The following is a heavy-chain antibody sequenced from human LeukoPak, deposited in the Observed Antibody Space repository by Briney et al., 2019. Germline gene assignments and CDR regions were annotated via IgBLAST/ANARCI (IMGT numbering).Heavy chain of an antibody. CDR3: AREGGDHEPYFQH. CDR1: GYTFTGYY. J-gene: IGHJ1*01. D-gene: IGHD2-21*02. V-gene: IGHV1-2*02. Sequence: ASVKVSCKASGYTFTGYYMHWVRQAPGQGLEWMGWINPNSGGTNYAQKLQGRVTMTTDTSTSTAYMELRSLRSDDTAVYYCAREGGDHEPYFQHWGQGTLVTVSS. CDR2: INPNSGGT.